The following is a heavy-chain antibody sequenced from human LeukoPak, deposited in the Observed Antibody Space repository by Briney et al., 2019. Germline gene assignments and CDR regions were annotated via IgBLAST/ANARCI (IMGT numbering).Heavy chain of an antibody. V-gene: IGHV1-46*01. CDR1: GYTLTSYG. CDR2: INPSGGST. D-gene: IGHD3-22*01. CDR3: AREKNYDSSGYYYLDY. J-gene: IGHJ4*02. Sequence: GASVKVSCKASGYTLTSYGISWVRQAPGQGLEWMGIINPSGGSTSYAQKFQGRVTMTRDTSTSTVYMELSSLRSEDTAVYYCAREKNYDSSGYYYLDYWGQGTLVTVSS.